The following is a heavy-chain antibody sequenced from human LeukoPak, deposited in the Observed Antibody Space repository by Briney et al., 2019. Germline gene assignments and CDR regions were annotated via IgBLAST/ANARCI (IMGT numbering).Heavy chain of an antibody. V-gene: IGHV3-48*01. J-gene: IGHJ4*02. CDR2: ISSSSSTI. Sequence: GGSLRLSCAASGFTFSSYSMNWVRQAPGKGLEWVSYISSSSSTIYYADSVKGRFTISRDNAKNSLYLQMNSLRAEDTAVYYCASAYDFWSGYHLLDYWGQGTLVTVSS. CDR3: ASAYDFWSGYHLLDY. CDR1: GFTFSSYS. D-gene: IGHD3-3*01.